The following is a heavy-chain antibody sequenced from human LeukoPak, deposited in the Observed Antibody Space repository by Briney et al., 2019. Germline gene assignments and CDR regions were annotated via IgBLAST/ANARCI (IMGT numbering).Heavy chain of an antibody. CDR1: GGSISSSSYY. CDR2: IYYSGST. J-gene: IGHJ4*02. CDR3: ASMAVADKGY. Sequence: SETLSLTCTVSGGSISSSSYYWGWIRQPPGKGLEWIGSIYYSGSTYYNPSLKSRVTISVDTSKNQFSLKLSSVTAADTAVYYCASMAVADKGYWGQGTLVTVSS. D-gene: IGHD6-19*01. V-gene: IGHV4-39*01.